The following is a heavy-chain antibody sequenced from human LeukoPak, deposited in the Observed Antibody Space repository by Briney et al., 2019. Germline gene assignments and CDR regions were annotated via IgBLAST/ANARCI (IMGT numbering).Heavy chain of an antibody. CDR2: IRGNGDGT. CDR1: GFTFRNYA. Sequence: PGGSLRLSCAASGFTFRNYAMTWVRQAPGKGLEWVSGIRGNGDGTQYADSVKGRFTISRDNSKNTLYLQMNSLRAEDTAVYYCARDLPDILTGYYYYYYGMDVWGQGTTVTVSS. J-gene: IGHJ6*02. D-gene: IGHD3-9*01. V-gene: IGHV3-23*01. CDR3: ARDLPDILTGYYYYYYGMDV.